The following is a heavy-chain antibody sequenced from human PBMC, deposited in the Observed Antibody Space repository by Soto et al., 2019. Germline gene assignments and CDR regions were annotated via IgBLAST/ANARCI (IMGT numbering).Heavy chain of an antibody. D-gene: IGHD6-19*01. CDR2: IYYSGST. J-gene: IGHJ4*02. CDR1: GGSISSYY. Sequence: ASETLSLTCTVSGGSISSYYWSWIRQPPGKGLEWIGYIYYSGSTNYNPSLKSRVTISVDTSKNQFSLKLSSVTAADTAVYYCARDHSGWYYFDYWGQGTLVTVSS. CDR3: ARDHSGWYYFDY. V-gene: IGHV4-59*01.